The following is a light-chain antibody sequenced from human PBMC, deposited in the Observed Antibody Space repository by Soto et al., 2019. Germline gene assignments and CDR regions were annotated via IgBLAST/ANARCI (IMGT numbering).Light chain of an antibody. CDR1: QSVSSN. Sequence: EVVMTQSPVTLSVSPGERATLSCRASQSVSSNLAWYQQKPGQAPRLLIYGASTRATGIPARFSGSGSGTEFTLSISSLQSEDFAVYYCQQYYSTPYTFGQGTKLEIK. CDR2: GAS. CDR3: QQYYSTPYT. J-gene: IGKJ2*01. V-gene: IGKV3-15*01.